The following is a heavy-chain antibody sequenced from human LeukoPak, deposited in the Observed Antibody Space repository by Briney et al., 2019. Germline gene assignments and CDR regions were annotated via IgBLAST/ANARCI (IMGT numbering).Heavy chain of an antibody. CDR1: GYTFTSYG. D-gene: IGHD6-6*01. Sequence: ASVKVSCKASGYTFTSYGISWVRQAPGQGLEWMGWISAYNGNTNYAQKFQGRVTITADESTSTAYMELSSLRSEDTAVYYCAASSSPYYYYGMDVWGQGTTVTVSS. V-gene: IGHV1-18*01. J-gene: IGHJ6*02. CDR2: ISAYNGNT. CDR3: AASSSPYYYYGMDV.